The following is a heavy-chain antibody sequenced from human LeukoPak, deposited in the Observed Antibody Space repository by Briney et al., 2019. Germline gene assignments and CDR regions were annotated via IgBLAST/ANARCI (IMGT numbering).Heavy chain of an antibody. D-gene: IGHD5-24*01. J-gene: IGHJ4*02. CDR2: ISSSSSYI. V-gene: IGHV3-21*01. Sequence: PGGSLRLSCAASGFTFSSYSMNWVRQAPGRGLEWVSSISSSSSYIYYADSVKGRFTISRDNAKNSLYLQMNSQRAEDTAVYYCARDSVFPEMATISPFDYWGQGTLVTVSS. CDR3: ARDSVFPEMATISPFDY. CDR1: GFTFSSYS.